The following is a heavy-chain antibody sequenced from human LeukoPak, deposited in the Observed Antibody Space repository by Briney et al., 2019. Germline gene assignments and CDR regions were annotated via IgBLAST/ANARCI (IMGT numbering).Heavy chain of an antibody. J-gene: IGHJ5*02. CDR3: ACTSRPIDA. Sequence: SGGSLGLSCAASGFTFSAYWMHWVRQAPGKGLVWVSRIKGDGSGASYADSVKGRFTISRDNAKNTLYLEMNSLRGDDTAVYYCACTSRPIDAWGQGTLVTVSS. D-gene: IGHD2-8*01. CDR1: GFTFSAYW. CDR2: IKGDGSGA. V-gene: IGHV3-74*01.